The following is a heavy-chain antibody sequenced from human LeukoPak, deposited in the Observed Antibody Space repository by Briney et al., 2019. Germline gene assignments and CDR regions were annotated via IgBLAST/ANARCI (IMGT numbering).Heavy chain of an antibody. CDR1: GGSISSYY. D-gene: IGHD3-10*01. V-gene: IGHV4-4*07. Sequence: SETLSLTCTVSGGSISSYYWSWIRQPAGKGLEWIGRIYTSGSTDYNPSLESRVTMSVDTSKNQFSLKLSSVTAADTAVYYCARDGRYYGSGSYYTYYYYGMDVWGQGTTVTVSS. CDR3: ARDGRYYGSGSYYTYYYYGMDV. J-gene: IGHJ6*02. CDR2: IYTSGST.